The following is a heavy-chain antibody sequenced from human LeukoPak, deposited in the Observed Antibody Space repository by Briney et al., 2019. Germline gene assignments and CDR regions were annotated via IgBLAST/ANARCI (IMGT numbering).Heavy chain of an antibody. CDR1: GYIFTGQF. Sequence: ASVKVSCKASGYIFTGQFIHWVRQAPGQGLEWMAMYNPNSGDTTFSQRFQDRVTMTRDTSVNTAFMELSRLTSDDTAVYYCARDVVRGVIPKHSFGYWGQGTLVTVSS. CDR3: ARDVVRGVIPKHSFGY. CDR2: YNPNSGDT. D-gene: IGHD3-10*01. J-gene: IGHJ4*02. V-gene: IGHV1-2*02.